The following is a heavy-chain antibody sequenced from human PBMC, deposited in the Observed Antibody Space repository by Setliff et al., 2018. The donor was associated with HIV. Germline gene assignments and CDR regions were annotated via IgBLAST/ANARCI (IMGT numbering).Heavy chain of an antibody. D-gene: IGHD5-12*01. CDR2: INPSGGST. J-gene: IGHJ4*02. CDR3: ARVTGGYGPFDY. Sequence: GASVKVSCKASGYTFTSYYMHWVRQAPGQGLEWMGIINPSGGSTSYAQKFQGRVTLTRDTSTSTVYMELSSLRSEDTAVYYCARVTGGYGPFDYWGQGTLVTVSS. CDR1: GYTFTSYY. V-gene: IGHV1-46*03.